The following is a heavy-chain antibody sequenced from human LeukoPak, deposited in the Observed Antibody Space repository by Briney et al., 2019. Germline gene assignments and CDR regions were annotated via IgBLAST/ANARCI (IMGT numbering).Heavy chain of an antibody. CDR2: INHSGST. CDR1: GGSFRGYY. CDR3: ARDGGYKKTFDY. Sequence: KPSETLSLTCAVYGGSFRGYYWSWIRQPPGKGLEWIGEINHSGSTNYNPSLKSRVTISVDTSKNQFSLKLSSVTAADTAVYYCARDGGYKKTFDYWGQGTLVTVSS. D-gene: IGHD1-26*01. V-gene: IGHV4-34*01. J-gene: IGHJ4*02.